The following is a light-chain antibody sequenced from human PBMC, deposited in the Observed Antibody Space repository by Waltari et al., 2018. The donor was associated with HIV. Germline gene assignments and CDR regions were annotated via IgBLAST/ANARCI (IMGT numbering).Light chain of an antibody. J-gene: IGKJ3*01. CDR2: AAS. CDR1: QGIRND. CDR3: LQDYNYPFT. Sequence: AIQMTQSPSSLSAAVGHRVTITCRASQGIRNDLGWYQQKPGKAPKLLIYAASSLQSGVPSRFSGTGSGTDFTLTISSLQPEDFATYYCLQDYNYPFTFGPGTKVDIK. V-gene: IGKV1-6*01.